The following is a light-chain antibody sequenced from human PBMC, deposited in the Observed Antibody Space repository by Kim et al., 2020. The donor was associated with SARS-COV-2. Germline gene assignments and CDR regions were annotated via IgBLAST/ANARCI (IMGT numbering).Light chain of an antibody. Sequence: GQSITISCTGTSSDVGSYNLVSWYQQHPGKAPKLMIYEVSKRPSGVSNRFSGSKCGNTASLTISGLQAEDEADYYCCSYAGSSTLVFGGGTQLTVL. J-gene: IGLJ2*01. CDR2: EVS. CDR3: CSYAGSSTLV. V-gene: IGLV2-23*02. CDR1: SSDVGSYNL.